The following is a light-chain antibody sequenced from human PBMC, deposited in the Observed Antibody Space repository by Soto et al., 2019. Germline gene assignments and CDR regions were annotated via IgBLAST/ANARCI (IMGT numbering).Light chain of an antibody. Sequence: SVVTQPASLSGSPGQSIALSCPGNSRDVGGYDYVSWYQQHPGKAPKLMIYDVSNRPSGVSNRFSGSKSDNTASLTISGLQAEDEADYYCSSYTSSSTYVFGTGTKVTVL. V-gene: IGLV2-14*01. CDR1: SRDVGGYDY. J-gene: IGLJ1*01. CDR3: SSYTSSSTYV. CDR2: DVS.